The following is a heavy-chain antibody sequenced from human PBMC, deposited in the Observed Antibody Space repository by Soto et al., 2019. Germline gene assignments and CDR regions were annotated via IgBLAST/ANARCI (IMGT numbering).Heavy chain of an antibody. CDR2: ISYDGSNK. CDR1: GFTFSSYA. V-gene: IGHV3-30-3*01. CDR3: ARASYYYDSSGYYYGGVFDY. J-gene: IGHJ4*02. Sequence: GGSLRLSCAASGFTFSSYAMHWVRQAPGKGLEWVAVISYDGSNKYYADSVKGRFTISRDNSKNTLYLQMNSLRAEDTAVYYCARASYYYDSSGYYYGGVFDYWGQGTLVTVSS. D-gene: IGHD3-22*01.